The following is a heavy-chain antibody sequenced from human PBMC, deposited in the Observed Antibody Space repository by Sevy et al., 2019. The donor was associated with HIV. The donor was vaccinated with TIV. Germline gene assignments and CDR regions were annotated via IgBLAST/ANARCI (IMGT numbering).Heavy chain of an antibody. CDR3: ARDLEFYDYGDYGPAFMPDY. CDR2: IWFDGSNT. CDR1: GFTFSTYG. V-gene: IGHV3-33*01. D-gene: IGHD4-17*01. J-gene: IGHJ4*02. Sequence: GGSLRLSCAASGFTFSTYGMHWVRQAPGKGLEWVAVIWFDGSNTNYADSVKGRFTISRDIAKNTLNLQMNSLRAEETAVYYCARDLEFYDYGDYGPAFMPDYWGQGTLVTVSS.